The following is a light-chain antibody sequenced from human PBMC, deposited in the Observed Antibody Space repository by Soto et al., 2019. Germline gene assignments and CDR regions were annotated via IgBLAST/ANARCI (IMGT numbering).Light chain of an antibody. J-gene: IGLJ2*01. Sequence: QAVLTQPPSVSGAPGQRVTISCTGTSSNIGANYDAHWYQQIPGTAPKLLIYGNANRPSGVPDRFSGSRSGTSAYLDITGLQPEDEADYYCQSYDNGLRGPVFGGGTKVTVL. CDR1: SSNIGANYD. CDR2: GNA. V-gene: IGLV1-40*01. CDR3: QSYDNGLRGPV.